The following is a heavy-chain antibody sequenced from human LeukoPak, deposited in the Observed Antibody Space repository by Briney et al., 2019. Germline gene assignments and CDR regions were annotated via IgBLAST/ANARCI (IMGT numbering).Heavy chain of an antibody. CDR3: AREFGHSRWYFDS. Sequence: RSLSLSCAASGFTFGTYSIHWVRQAPGKGLDWVTVVSADGRTQIYSDSVKGRFTVSRDNSLNTLHLQMNSLKTEDTAVYYCAREFGHSRWYFDSWGQGALVTVSS. CDR1: GFTFGTYS. CDR2: VSADGRTQ. J-gene: IGHJ4*02. V-gene: IGHV3-30*03. D-gene: IGHD4-23*01.